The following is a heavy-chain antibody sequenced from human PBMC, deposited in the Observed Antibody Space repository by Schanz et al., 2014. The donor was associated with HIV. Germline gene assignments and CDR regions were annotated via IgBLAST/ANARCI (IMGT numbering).Heavy chain of an antibody. CDR1: GFSFSNYG. V-gene: IGHV3-7*01. J-gene: IGHJ5*02. CDR3: ARENWDVAIGYS. Sequence: VQLVESGGGVVQPGRSLRLSCAASGFSFSNYGMHWVRQVPGKGLEWVAHIKTDGSEQRYVDSVKGRFTISRDNAKNSVYLQMNSLRGEDTAVYYCARENWDVAIGYSWGQGVLVIVSA. D-gene: IGHD1-1*01. CDR2: IKTDGSEQ.